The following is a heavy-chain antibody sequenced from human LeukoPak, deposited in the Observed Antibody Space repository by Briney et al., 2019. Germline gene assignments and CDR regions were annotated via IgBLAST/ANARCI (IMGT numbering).Heavy chain of an antibody. CDR1: GGTFSSYA. V-gene: IGHV1-69*06. J-gene: IGHJ4*02. Sequence: ASVKVSCKASGGTFSSYAVSWVRQAPGQGLEWMGGIIPLFGTAKFAQKFQGRVTITADKSTSTAYMELSSLRSADTAVYYCAREPLYCGGGSCYEGRFDYWGQGTLVTVSS. CDR3: AREPLYCGGGSCYEGRFDY. D-gene: IGHD2-15*01. CDR2: IIPLFGTA.